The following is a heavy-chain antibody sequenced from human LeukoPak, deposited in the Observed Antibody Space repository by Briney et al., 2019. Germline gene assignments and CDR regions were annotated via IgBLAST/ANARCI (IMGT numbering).Heavy chain of an antibody. CDR3: AKSYSYYHMDD. J-gene: IGHJ6*03. V-gene: IGHV3-23*01. CDR2: ISGSDGSSDGST. Sequence: GGSLRLSCAASGFTFSSYSMNWVRQAPGKGLEWVSSISGSDGSSDGSTYYADSVKGRFTISRDNSKNTLYLQMNSLRGDDTAVYYCAKSYSYYHMDDWGKGTSVTVSS. CDR1: GFTFSSYS.